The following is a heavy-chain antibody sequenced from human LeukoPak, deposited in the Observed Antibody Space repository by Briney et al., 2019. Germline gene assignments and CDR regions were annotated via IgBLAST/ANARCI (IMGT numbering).Heavy chain of an antibody. D-gene: IGHD1-1*01. CDR3: AKQLRVYYYMDV. V-gene: IGHV3-21*04. J-gene: IGHJ6*03. CDR1: GFTFSSYS. Sequence: GGSLRLSCAASGFTFSSYSMNWVRQAPGKGLEWVSSISSSSSYIYYADSVKGRFTISRDNAKNSLYLQMNSLRAEDTAAYYCAKQLRVYYYMDVWGKGTTVTVSS. CDR2: ISSSSSYI.